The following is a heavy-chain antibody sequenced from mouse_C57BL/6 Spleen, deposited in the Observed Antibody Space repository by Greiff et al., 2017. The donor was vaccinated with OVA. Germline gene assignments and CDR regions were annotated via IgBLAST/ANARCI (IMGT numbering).Heavy chain of an antibody. CDR3: ARESTYYGEAWFAY. V-gene: IGHV3-6*01. CDR2: ISYDGSN. Sequence: ESGPGLVKPSQSLSLTCSVTGYSITSGYYWNWIRQFPGNKLEWMGYISYDGSNNYNPSLKNRISITRDTSKNQFFLKLNSVTTEDTATYYCARESTYYGEAWFAYWGQGTLVTVSA. D-gene: IGHD1-1*01. CDR1: GYSITSGYY. J-gene: IGHJ3*01.